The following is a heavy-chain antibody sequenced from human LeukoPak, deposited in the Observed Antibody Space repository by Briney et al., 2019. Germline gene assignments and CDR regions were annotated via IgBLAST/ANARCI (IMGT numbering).Heavy chain of an antibody. CDR1: GFTFDDYA. CDR2: ITWNGGSI. Sequence: GGSLRLSCAVSGFTFDDYAMHWVRQAPGKGLEWVSGITWNGGSIGYADSVKGRFTISRDNAKNSLYLQMNSLRGEDTASYYCAKDAAYDYSNAFDYWGQGTLVTVSS. V-gene: IGHV3-9*01. CDR3: AKDAAYDYSNAFDY. D-gene: IGHD4-11*01. J-gene: IGHJ4*02.